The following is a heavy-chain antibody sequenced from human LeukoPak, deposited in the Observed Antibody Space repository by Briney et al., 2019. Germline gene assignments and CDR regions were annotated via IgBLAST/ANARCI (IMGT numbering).Heavy chain of an antibody. D-gene: IGHD4-11*01. CDR3: ARHSYLDYTGSFDC. CDR1: GGSISSSSYY. CDR2: IYYSGST. Sequence: PSETLSLTCTVSGGSISSSSYYWGWIRQPPGKGLEWIGSIYYSGSTYYNPSLKSRVTISVDTSKNQFSLKLSSVTAADTAVYYCARHSYLDYTGSFDCWGQGTLVTVSS. V-gene: IGHV4-39*01. J-gene: IGHJ4*02.